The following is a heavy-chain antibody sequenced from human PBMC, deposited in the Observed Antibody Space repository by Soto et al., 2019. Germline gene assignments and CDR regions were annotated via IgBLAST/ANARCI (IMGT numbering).Heavy chain of an antibody. CDR3: ASNFDSSSWYWFDP. V-gene: IGHV1-69*13. CDR1: GYTFSSYG. D-gene: IGHD6-13*01. J-gene: IGHJ5*02. Sequence: SVKVSCKASGYTFSSYGISWVRQAPGQGLEWMGWIIPIFGTANYAQKFQGRVTITADESTSTAYMELSSLRSEDTAVYYCASNFDSSSWYWFDPWGQGTLVTVSS. CDR2: IIPIFGTA.